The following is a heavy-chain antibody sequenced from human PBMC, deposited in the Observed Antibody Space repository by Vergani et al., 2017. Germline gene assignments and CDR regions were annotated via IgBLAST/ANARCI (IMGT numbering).Heavy chain of an antibody. CDR1: GGTFSSSG. J-gene: IGHJ4*02. CDR3: ARISKHRTYYYDNSDFSI. Sequence: QVQLVQSGTEMKKPGSSVKVSCKASGGTFSSSGLSWVRQAPGQGLEWMGRIIPMYGTTNYAQKFQGRVTMTADESTSTAFMDLRSLRSEDTAVYYCARISKHRTYYYDNSDFSIWGQGTLVTVSS. D-gene: IGHD3-22*01. CDR2: IIPMYGTT. V-gene: IGHV1-69*13.